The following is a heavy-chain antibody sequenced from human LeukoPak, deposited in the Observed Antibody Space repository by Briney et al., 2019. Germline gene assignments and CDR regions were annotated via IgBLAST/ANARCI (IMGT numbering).Heavy chain of an antibody. J-gene: IGHJ4*02. CDR1: GFTFSSYA. CDR2: ISGSGGST. V-gene: IGHV3-23*01. D-gene: IGHD6-19*01. Sequence: GGSLRLSCAASGFTFSSYAMSWVRQAPGKGLEWVSSISGSGGSTHYADSVKGRFTISRDNSKNTLYLQMNSLRAEDTAVYYCAREAPGYSSGWYYFDYWGQGALVTVSS. CDR3: AREAPGYSSGWYYFDY.